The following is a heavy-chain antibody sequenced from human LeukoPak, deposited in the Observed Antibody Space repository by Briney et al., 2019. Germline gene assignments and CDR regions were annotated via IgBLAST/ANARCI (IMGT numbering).Heavy chain of an antibody. CDR1: GGTFSSYA. D-gene: IGHD2-15*01. Sequence: GASVKVSCKASGGTFSSYAISWVRQAPGQGLEWMGVIIPICGTANYAQKFQGGVTITADESTSTANMEVSSLRSEDTAVYYCARDGGTLLPQDYYYYYMDVWGKGTTVTVSS. CDR3: ARDGGTLLPQDYYYYYMDV. J-gene: IGHJ6*03. CDR2: IIPICGTA. V-gene: IGHV1-69*13.